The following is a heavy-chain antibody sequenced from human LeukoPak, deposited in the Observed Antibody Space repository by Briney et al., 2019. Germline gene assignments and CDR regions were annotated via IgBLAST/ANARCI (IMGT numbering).Heavy chain of an antibody. CDR3: ARAQGDFWSGYKGLFDY. CDR1: GGSISSSSYY. D-gene: IGHD3-3*01. CDR2: IYYSGST. V-gene: IGHV4-39*07. Sequence: PSETLSLTCTVSGGSISSSSYYWGWIRQPPGKGPEWIGSIYYSGSTYYNPSLKSRVTISVDTSKNQFSLKLSSVTAADTAVYYCARAQGDFWSGYKGLFDYWGQGTLVTVSS. J-gene: IGHJ4*02.